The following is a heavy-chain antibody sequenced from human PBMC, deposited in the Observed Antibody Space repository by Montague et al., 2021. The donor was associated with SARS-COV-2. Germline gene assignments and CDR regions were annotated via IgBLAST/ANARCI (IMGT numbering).Heavy chain of an antibody. CDR1: GDSVSSNSAA. D-gene: IGHD6-13*01. Sequence: CAISGDSVSSNSAAWNWIRQSPSRGLEWLGRTYYRSKWYNDYALSVKSRITINPDTSKNQFSLQLNSATPEDTAVYYCARSVGASSSSWPLPPHFDYWGQGTLATVSS. V-gene: IGHV6-1*01. J-gene: IGHJ4*02. CDR2: TYYRSKWYN. CDR3: ARSVGASSSSWPLPPHFDY.